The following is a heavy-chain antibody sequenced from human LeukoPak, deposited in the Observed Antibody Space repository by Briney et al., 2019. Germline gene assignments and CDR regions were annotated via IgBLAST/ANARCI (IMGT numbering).Heavy chain of an antibody. Sequence: ASVKVSCKASGYTFTSYGISWVRQAPGQGLEWMGWISAYNGNTNYAQKLKGRVTMTTDTSTSTAYMALRSLRSDDTAVYYCARGRRERFWSGYYTNYFDYWGQGTLVTVSS. V-gene: IGHV1-18*01. J-gene: IGHJ4*02. CDR1: GYTFTSYG. D-gene: IGHD3-3*01. CDR2: ISAYNGNT. CDR3: ARGRRERFWSGYYTNYFDY.